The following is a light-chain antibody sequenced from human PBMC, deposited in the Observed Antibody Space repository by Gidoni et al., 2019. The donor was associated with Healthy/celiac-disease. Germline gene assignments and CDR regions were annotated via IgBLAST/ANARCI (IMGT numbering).Light chain of an antibody. CDR1: QSVLYSSTNTNA. V-gene: IGKV4-1*01. Sequence: EIVMTQCPGSLAVSLGQRGTIHCTSGQSVLYSSTNTNAVAWYQQKPGQPPKLLIYWAATRESVVPDRCCCSVSGPDFTLTISSLQAEDVAVYYCQQYYSTPGWTFGQGTKVEIK. J-gene: IGKJ1*01. CDR3: QQYYSTPGWT. CDR2: WAA.